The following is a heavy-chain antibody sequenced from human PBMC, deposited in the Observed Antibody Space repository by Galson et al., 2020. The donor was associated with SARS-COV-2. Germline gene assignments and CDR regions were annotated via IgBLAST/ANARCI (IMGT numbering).Heavy chain of an antibody. CDR3: ARDRPDYYYYGMDV. J-gene: IGHJ6*02. Sequence: TGGSLRLSCAASGFTFSSYWMSWVRQAPGKGLEWVANIKQDGSEKYYVDSVKGRFTISRDNAKNSLYLQMNSLRAEDTAMYYCARDRPDYYYYGMDVWGQGTTVTVSS. V-gene: IGHV3-7*05. CDR2: IKQDGSEK. CDR1: GFTFSSYW.